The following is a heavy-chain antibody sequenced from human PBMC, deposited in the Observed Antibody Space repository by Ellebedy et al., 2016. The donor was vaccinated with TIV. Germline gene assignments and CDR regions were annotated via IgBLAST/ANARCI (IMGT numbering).Heavy chain of an antibody. V-gene: IGHV1-18*04. CDR2: ISAYNGKT. CDR3: ARGGWGGRLGESFLDY. J-gene: IGHJ4*02. CDR1: GYTFTSYG. D-gene: IGHD3-16*01. Sequence: ASVKVSCKASGYTFTSYGISWVRQAPGQGLEWVGWISAYNGKTNYAQKFQDRVTMTTDASTSTTYMELRSLRSDDTAMYYCARGGWGGRLGESFLDYWGQGTLVTVSS.